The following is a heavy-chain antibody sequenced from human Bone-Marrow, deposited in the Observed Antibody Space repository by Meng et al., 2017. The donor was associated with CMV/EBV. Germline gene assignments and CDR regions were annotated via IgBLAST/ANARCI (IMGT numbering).Heavy chain of an antibody. Sequence: SESLSLTCTVSGGSISSYYWSWIRQPPGKGLEWIGYIYYSGSTNYNPSLKSRVTISVDTSKNQFSLKLSSVTAADTAVYYCARDQGDYYYYGMDVCGQGTTVAVSS. J-gene: IGHJ6*02. V-gene: IGHV4-59*01. CDR2: IYYSGST. CDR3: ARDQGDYYYYGMDV. CDR1: GGSISSYY.